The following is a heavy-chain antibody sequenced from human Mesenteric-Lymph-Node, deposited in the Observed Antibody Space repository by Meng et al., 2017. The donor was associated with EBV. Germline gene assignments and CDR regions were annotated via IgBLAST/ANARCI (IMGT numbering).Heavy chain of an antibody. CDR1: GDSISSGDNY. D-gene: IGHD2-2*01. Sequence: QLQLPCSGPCLVQPSHTLSRPGAVSGDSISSGDNYWGWIRQPPGKGLEWIGYIYYSGSTYYNPSLKSRVSISVDTSKNQFSLKLSSVTAADTAVYYCARGGYCSSISCYVDYWGQGTLVTVSS. V-gene: IGHV4-30-4*01. CDR3: ARGGYCSSISCYVDY. CDR2: IYYSGST. J-gene: IGHJ4*02.